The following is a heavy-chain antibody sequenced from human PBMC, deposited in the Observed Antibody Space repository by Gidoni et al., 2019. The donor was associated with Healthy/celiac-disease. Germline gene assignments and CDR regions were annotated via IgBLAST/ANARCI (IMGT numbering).Heavy chain of an antibody. Sequence: QVQLVESGGGVVQPGSSLRLSCAASGFTFSSYAMHWVRQAPGKGLEWVAVISYDGSNKYYADSVKGRFTISRDNSKNTLYLQMNSLRAEDTAVYYCARNSLGDYYYYGMDVWGQGTTVTVSS. V-gene: IGHV3-30-3*01. CDR3: ARNSLGDYYYYGMDV. J-gene: IGHJ6*02. CDR1: GFTFSSYA. CDR2: ISYDGSNK.